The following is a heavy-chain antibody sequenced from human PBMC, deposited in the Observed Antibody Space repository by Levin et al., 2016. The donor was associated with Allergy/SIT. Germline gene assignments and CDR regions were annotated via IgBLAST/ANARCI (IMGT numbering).Heavy chain of an antibody. CDR2: ISYDGSNK. V-gene: IGHV3-30*18. Sequence: WIRQPPGKGLEWVAVISYDGSNKYYADSVKGRFTISRDNSKNTLYLQMNSLRAEDTAVYYCAKGVSRSGWSLDAFDIWGQGTMVTVSS. CDR3: AKGVSRSGWSLDAFDI. J-gene: IGHJ3*02. D-gene: IGHD6-19*01.